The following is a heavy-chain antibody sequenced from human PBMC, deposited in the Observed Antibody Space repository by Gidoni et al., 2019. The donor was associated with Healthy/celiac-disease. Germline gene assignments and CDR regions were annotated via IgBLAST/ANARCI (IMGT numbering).Heavy chain of an antibody. Sequence: EVQLLESGGGLVQPGGSLRLSCAASGFPFSRFAMSWVRQAPGKGLEWVSAISGSGGSTYYADSVKGRFTISRDNSKNTLYLQMNSLRAEDTAVYYCAKDSSLGSSWFGTLPDYWGQGTLVTVSS. V-gene: IGHV3-23*01. CDR1: GFPFSRFA. J-gene: IGHJ4*02. CDR3: AKDSSLGSSWFGTLPDY. D-gene: IGHD6-13*01. CDR2: ISGSGGST.